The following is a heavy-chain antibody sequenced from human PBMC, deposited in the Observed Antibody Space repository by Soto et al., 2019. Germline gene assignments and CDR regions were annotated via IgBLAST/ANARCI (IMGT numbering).Heavy chain of an antibody. CDR2: IIPIFGTA. D-gene: IGHD3-3*01. Sequence: SVKVSCKASVGTFSSYAISWVRQAPGQGLEWMGGIIPIFGTANYAQKFQGRVTITADESTSTAYMELSSLRSEDTAVYYCARDSKVNPGFCDIWGQGTMVTVSS. V-gene: IGHV1-69*13. CDR3: ARDSKVNPGFCDI. J-gene: IGHJ3*02. CDR1: VGTFSSYA.